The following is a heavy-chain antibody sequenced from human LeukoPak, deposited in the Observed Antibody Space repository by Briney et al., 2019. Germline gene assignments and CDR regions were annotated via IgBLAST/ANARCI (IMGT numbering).Heavy chain of an antibody. V-gene: IGHV1-69*04. CDR3: ARGTSLAGGVTGY. CDR1: GGTFSSYA. D-gene: IGHD3-16*01. J-gene: IGHJ4*02. CDR2: IIPILGIA. Sequence: SVKVSCKASGGTFSSYAISWVRQAPGQVLAWMGRIIPILGIANYAQKFQGRVTITADKSTSTAYMELSSLRSEDTAVYYCARGTSLAGGVTGYWGQGTLVTVSS.